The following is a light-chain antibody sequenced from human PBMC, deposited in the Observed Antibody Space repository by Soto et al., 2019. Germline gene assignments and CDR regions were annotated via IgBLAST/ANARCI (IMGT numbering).Light chain of an antibody. CDR1: RSVSTS. V-gene: IGKV3-11*01. J-gene: IGKJ3*01. Sequence: VVLTHSPATLSLSPGETATLSCRASRSVSTSLAWYQQRPGQSPRLLIYDASNRATGIPARFSGSGSGTDFSLTIRSLEPEDFAVYYCQQPLGFGPGTKVDIK. CDR2: DAS. CDR3: QQPLG.